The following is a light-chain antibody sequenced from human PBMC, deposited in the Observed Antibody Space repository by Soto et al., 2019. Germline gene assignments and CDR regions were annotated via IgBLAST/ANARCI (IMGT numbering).Light chain of an antibody. CDR2: DST. CDR3: QRIVKPPIT. V-gene: IGKV3D-15*01. J-gene: IGKJ5*01. CDR1: QSIHTC. Sequence: TQSPATLSLSPGERATLSCRASQSIHTCFAWYQQKSGKPPRLLIYDSTLMASGVPDRFGGSRSGTELTPPTIRRQHAEYVASYCRQRIVKPPITFGQGTRLEI.